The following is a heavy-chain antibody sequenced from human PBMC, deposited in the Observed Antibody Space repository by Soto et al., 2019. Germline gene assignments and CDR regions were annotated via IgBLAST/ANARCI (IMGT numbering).Heavy chain of an antibody. J-gene: IGHJ4*02. CDR2: ISTRGSTT. CDR3: AKNPHLIDVKYFDS. Sequence: GGSLRLTCTASGFTFRNYAMSWVRQAPGRGLEWVSSISTRGSTTYYTDSVKGRFTISRDNSDNTVHLQMNSLRADDTAVYYCAKNPHLIDVKYFDSWGQGTLVTVSS. D-gene: IGHD3-16*01. V-gene: IGHV3-23*01. CDR1: GFTFRNYA.